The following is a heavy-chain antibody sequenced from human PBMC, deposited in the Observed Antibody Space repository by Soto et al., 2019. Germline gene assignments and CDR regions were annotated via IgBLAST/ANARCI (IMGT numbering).Heavy chain of an antibody. Sequence: EVQLVQSGAEVKKPGESLKSSWKGSGYNFTNYWIGWVRQMPGKGLEWMVIIYPGDSDTRYSPSFRGHVTISADKSISTAYLQWSSLKASDTALYYRGRLSGSSEAFHMWGQGTMVTVSS. CDR3: GRLSGSSEAFHM. D-gene: IGHD6-13*01. J-gene: IGHJ3*02. V-gene: IGHV5-51*01. CDR2: IYPGDSDT. CDR1: GYNFTNYW.